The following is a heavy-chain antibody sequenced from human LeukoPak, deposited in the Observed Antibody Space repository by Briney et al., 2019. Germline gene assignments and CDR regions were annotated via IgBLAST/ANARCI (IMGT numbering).Heavy chain of an antibody. CDR3: ARQTGSGLFILP. CDR2: IYYRGNT. CDR1: GGSISSYY. D-gene: IGHD3/OR15-3a*01. J-gene: IGHJ4*02. Sequence: SETLSLTCSVSGGSISSYYWFWIRQPPGKGLQWIGYIYYRGNTNYNPSLKSRVTISVDTSKDQFSLKLTSVTAADTAVYYCARQTGSGLFILPGGQGTLVTVSS. V-gene: IGHV4-59*08.